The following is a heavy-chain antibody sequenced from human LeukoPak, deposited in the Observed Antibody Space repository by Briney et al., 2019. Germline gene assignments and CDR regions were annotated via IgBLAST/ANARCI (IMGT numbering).Heavy chain of an antibody. V-gene: IGHV5-51*01. CDR3: ARQWLFEQ. J-gene: IGHJ4*02. D-gene: IGHD5-12*01. CDR2: INPGDSDT. Sequence: PGESLKISCKVSGYSFTTYWIAWVRQMPGKGLEWMGIINPGDSDTRYSPSFQGQVTISADKSISTAYLQWSSLKASDTAIYYCARQWLFEQWGQGTLVTVSS. CDR1: GYSFTTYW.